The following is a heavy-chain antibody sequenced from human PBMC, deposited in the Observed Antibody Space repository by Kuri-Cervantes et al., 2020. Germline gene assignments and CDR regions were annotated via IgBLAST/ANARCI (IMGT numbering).Heavy chain of an antibody. J-gene: IGHJ6*02. V-gene: IGHV3-21*01. CDR3: ARALGQSYDILTGYYTNYYYYGMDV. D-gene: IGHD3-9*01. Sequence: GGSLRLSCAASGFTFSSYSMNWVRQAPGKGLEWVSSISSSSSYIYYADSVKGRFTISRDNAKNSLYLQMNSLRAEDTAVYYCARALGQSYDILTGYYTNYYYYGMDVWGQGTTVTVSS. CDR2: ISSSSSYI. CDR1: GFTFSSYS.